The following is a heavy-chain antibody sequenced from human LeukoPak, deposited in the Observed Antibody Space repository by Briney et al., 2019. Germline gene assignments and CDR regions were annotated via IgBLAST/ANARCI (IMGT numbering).Heavy chain of an antibody. CDR1: GGSFSGYY. V-gene: IGHV4-34*01. CDR3: ARGGVSDWFDP. J-gene: IGHJ5*02. CDR2: INHSGST. Sequence: SETLSLTCAVYGGSFSGYYWSWLRQPPGKGLEWIGEINHSGSTNYNPSLKSRVTISVDTSKNQFSLKLSSVTAADTAVYYCARGGVSDWFDPWGQGTLVTVSS. D-gene: IGHD2-8*01.